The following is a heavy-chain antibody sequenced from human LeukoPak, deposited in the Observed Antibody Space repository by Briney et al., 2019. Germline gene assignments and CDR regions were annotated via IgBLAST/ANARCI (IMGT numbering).Heavy chain of an antibody. V-gene: IGHV4-61*02. J-gene: IGHJ4*02. CDR1: GGSISSDSYY. D-gene: IGHD3-22*01. Sequence: SQTLSLTCTVSGGSISSDSYYWIWNRQPAGKGLEWIGRIYTSGSTNYNPSLKSRVTISVDTSKNQFSLKLSSVTAADTAVYYCARVTTGGYYNCWGQGTLVTVSS. CDR3: ARVTTGGYYNC. CDR2: IYTSGST.